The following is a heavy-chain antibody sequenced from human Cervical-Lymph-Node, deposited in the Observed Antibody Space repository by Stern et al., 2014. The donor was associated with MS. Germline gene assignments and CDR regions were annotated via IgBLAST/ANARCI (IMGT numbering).Heavy chain of an antibody. CDR2: VNTTAGRT. Sequence: VHLVESGAEVKKPGASVQVSCKASGDTFASYPIHWLRPAPGQGPVWMGIVNTTAGRTTYAQTFKGRVTMTRDTSTRTVYMELSSLRAEDTAMYFCANPLPYANWGQGTRVTVSS. V-gene: IGHV1-46*03. CDR1: GDTFASYP. D-gene: IGHD4-17*01. CDR3: ANPLPYAN. J-gene: IGHJ1*01.